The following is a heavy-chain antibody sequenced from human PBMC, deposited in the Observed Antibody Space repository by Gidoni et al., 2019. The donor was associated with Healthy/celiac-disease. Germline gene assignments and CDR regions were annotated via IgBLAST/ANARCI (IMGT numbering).Heavy chain of an antibody. CDR1: GRSFSGYY. Sequence: QVQLQQWGAGLLKPSETLSLTCAVYGRSFSGYYWSWIRQPPGKGLEWIGEINHSGSTNYNPSLKSRVTISVDTSKNQFSLKLSSVTAADTAVYYCARAQYYYDSSGYYYDYYGMDVWGQGTTVTVSS. D-gene: IGHD3-22*01. CDR2: INHSGST. V-gene: IGHV4-34*01. J-gene: IGHJ6*02. CDR3: ARAQYYYDSSGYYYDYYGMDV.